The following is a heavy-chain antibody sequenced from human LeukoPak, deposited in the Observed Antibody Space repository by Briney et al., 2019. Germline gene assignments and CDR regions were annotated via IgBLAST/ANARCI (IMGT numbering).Heavy chain of an antibody. D-gene: IGHD1-26*01. CDR2: IKQDGSEK. Sequence: PGGSLRLSCAASGFTFSSYWMSWVRQAPGKGLEWVANIKQDGSEKYYVDSVKGRFTISRDNAKNSLYLQMNSLRAEDTAVYYCAKHGLGDYIVGGDFDYWGQGTLVTVSS. CDR1: GFTFSSYW. V-gene: IGHV3-7*03. CDR3: AKHGLGDYIVGGDFDY. J-gene: IGHJ4*02.